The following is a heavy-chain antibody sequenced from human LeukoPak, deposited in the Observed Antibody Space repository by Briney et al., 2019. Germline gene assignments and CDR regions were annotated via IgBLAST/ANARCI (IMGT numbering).Heavy chain of an antibody. D-gene: IGHD3-22*01. CDR3: ARETYYYDSSGYYYYYYMDV. CDR2: ISGSGGST. V-gene: IGHV3-23*01. J-gene: IGHJ6*03. CDR1: GFTFSSYA. Sequence: PGGSLRLSCAASGFTFSSYAMSWVRQAPGKGLEWFPAISGSGGSTYYADSVKGRFTISRDNSKNTLYLQMNSLRAEDTAVYYCARETYYYDSSGYYYYYYMDVWGKGTTVTVSS.